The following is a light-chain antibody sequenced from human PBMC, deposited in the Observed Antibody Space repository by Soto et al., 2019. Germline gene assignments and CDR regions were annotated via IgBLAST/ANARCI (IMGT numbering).Light chain of an antibody. CDR3: QHYGRSPIT. Sequence: EIVLTQSPGPLSLSPGERATLSCRASQSVNSRLAWYQQKPGQAPRLLISGASSRATGIPDRFSGSGSATDCTLTISRLEPEDCALYYCQHYGRSPITFGQGTRLEIK. V-gene: IGKV3-20*01. J-gene: IGKJ5*01. CDR2: GAS. CDR1: QSVNSR.